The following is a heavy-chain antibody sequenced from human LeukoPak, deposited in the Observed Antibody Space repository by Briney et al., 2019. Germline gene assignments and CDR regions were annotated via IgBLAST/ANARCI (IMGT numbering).Heavy chain of an antibody. CDR2: IYYSGST. D-gene: IGHD2-15*01. Sequence: SETLSLTCTVSGGSISSSSYYWGWIRQPPGKGLEWIGSIYYSGSTYYNPSLKSRVTISVDTSKNQFSLKLSSVTAADTAVYYCARAWGCSGGSCPSDYWGQGTLVTVSS. CDR1: GGSISSSSYY. J-gene: IGHJ4*02. V-gene: IGHV4-39*07. CDR3: ARAWGCSGGSCPSDY.